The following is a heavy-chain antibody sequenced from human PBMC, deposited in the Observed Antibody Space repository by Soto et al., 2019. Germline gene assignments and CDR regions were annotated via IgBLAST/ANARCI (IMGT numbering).Heavy chain of an antibody. J-gene: IGHJ4*02. CDR3: ARDTKIPANAIHDGR. Sequence: VEMVQSGAEVKKPGASVRVSCKASGYTFTDYFIHWVRQAPGQGLEWMGWINPNSGGTNYAQKFQGRVTTTKDTSIPTVYWDLSRPRSDDTATYYGARDTKIPANAIHDGRWGQGTLVTVSS. CDR1: GYTFTDYF. D-gene: IGHD2-2*01. V-gene: IGHV1-2*02. CDR2: INPNSGGT.